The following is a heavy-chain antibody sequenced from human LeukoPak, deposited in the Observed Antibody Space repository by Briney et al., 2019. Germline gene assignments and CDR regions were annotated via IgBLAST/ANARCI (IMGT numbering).Heavy chain of an antibody. V-gene: IGHV4-59*01. CDR1: GGSISSYY. CDR2: IYYSGST. CDR3: ARRPTTVTTSLFDY. J-gene: IGHJ4*02. Sequence: SETLSLTCTVSGGSISSYYWSWIRQPPGKGLEWIGYIYYSGSTNYSPSLKSRVTISVDTSKNQFSLKLSSVTAADTAVYYRARRPTTVTTSLFDYWGQGTLVTVSS. D-gene: IGHD4-17*01.